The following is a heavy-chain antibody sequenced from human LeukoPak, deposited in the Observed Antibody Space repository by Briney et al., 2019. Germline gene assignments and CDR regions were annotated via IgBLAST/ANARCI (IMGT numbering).Heavy chain of an antibody. V-gene: IGHV4-30-4*01. D-gene: IGHD3-22*01. Sequence: SETLSLTCTVSGGSISSGDYYWSWIRQPPGKGLEWIGYIYYSGSTYYNPSLKSRVTISVDTSKNQFSLKLSSVTAADTAVYYCARDRPDYYDSSGYYQAWGQGTLVTVSS. CDR3: ARDRPDYYDSSGYYQA. CDR2: IYYSGST. CDR1: GGSISSGDYY. J-gene: IGHJ4*02.